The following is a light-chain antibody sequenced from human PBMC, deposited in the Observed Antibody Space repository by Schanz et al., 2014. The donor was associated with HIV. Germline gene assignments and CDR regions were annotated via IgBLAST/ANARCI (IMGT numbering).Light chain of an antibody. J-gene: IGKJ2*01. V-gene: IGKV3-15*01. Sequence: EIVMTQSPGTLSVSPGERATLSCRASQTVSSNLAWYQQKPGQAPRLLIYGASTRVTGIPARFSGSGSGTEFTLTISSLQSEDVAGYYCQQYYSTPPTFGQGTKLEIK. CDR1: QTVSSN. CDR3: QQYYSTPPT. CDR2: GAS.